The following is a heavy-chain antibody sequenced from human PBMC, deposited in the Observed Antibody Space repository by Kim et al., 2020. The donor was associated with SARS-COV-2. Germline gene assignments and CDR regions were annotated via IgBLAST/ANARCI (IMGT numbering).Heavy chain of an antibody. D-gene: IGHD6-19*01. CDR1: GFTFSSYG. CDR3: AKPTNLQWLSDFDY. Sequence: GGSLRLSCAASGFTFSSYGMHWVRQAPGKGLEWVAVISYDGSNKYYADSVKGRFTISRDNSKNTLYLQMNSLRAEDTAVYYCAKPTNLQWLSDFDYWGQGTLVTVSS. CDR2: ISYDGSNK. J-gene: IGHJ4*02. V-gene: IGHV3-30*18.